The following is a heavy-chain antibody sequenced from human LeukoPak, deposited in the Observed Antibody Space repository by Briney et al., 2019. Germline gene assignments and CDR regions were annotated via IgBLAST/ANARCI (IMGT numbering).Heavy chain of an antibody. CDR1: GGSISSYY. D-gene: IGHD3-22*01. Sequence: PSETLSLTCTVSGGSISSYYWSWIRQPPGKGLEWIGYIYYTGSTNYSPSLKSRVTISVDTSKNQFSLKLSSVTAADTAVYYCARRDSFYDSSGLDYWGQGTLVTVSS. J-gene: IGHJ4*02. CDR3: ARRDSFYDSSGLDY. V-gene: IGHV4-59*08. CDR2: IYYTGST.